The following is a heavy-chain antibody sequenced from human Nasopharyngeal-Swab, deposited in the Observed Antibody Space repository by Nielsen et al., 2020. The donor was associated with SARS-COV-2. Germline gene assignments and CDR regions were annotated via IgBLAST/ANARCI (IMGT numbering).Heavy chain of an antibody. CDR3: ARDVYGCNDY. CDR1: GFSFSNHG. D-gene: IGHD4-23*01. Sequence: GESLKISCAASGFSFSNHGLSWVRQAPGRGPEWVATILRDGQRYYVDSVKGRFTISRDNAEDSLYLQMTRLRVEDTAVYYCARDVYGCNDYWGQGTLVTVSS. J-gene: IGHJ4*02. CDR2: ILRDGQR. V-gene: IGHV3-7*01.